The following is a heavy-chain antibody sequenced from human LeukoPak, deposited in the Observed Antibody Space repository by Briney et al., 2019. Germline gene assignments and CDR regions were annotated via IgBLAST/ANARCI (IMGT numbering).Heavy chain of an antibody. Sequence: ASVKVSCKASGYTFTSYDINWVRQATGQGLEWMGWISAYNGNTNYAQKLQGRVTMTTDTSTSTAYMELRSLRSDDTAVYYCARDHNLLGWFDPWGQGTLVTVSS. J-gene: IGHJ5*02. D-gene: IGHD5-24*01. CDR3: ARDHNLLGWFDP. V-gene: IGHV1-18*01. CDR1: GYTFTSYD. CDR2: ISAYNGNT.